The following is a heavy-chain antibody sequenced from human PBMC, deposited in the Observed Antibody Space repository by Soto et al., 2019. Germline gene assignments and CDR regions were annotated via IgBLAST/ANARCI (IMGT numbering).Heavy chain of an antibody. V-gene: IGHV4-59*01. Sequence: QVQLQESGPGLVKPSETLSLTCTVSNDSIRRYYWSWIRQPPGRGLEWIGYAFHTGGTNYNPSLKIRVTITVDSFKSQFALKLTSVTAADAAVYFCASSELATLRDTEYFHHWGQGTLVTVSS. J-gene: IGHJ1*01. D-gene: IGHD5-12*01. CDR2: AFHTGGT. CDR3: ASSELATLRDTEYFHH. CDR1: NDSIRRYY.